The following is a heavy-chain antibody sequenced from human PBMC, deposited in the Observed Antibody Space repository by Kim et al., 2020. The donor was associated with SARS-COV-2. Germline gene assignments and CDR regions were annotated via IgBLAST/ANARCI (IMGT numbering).Heavy chain of an antibody. CDR3: ARGLKRWLQSGPLEDPGYFDL. Sequence: GGSLRLSCAASGFTFSSYSMNWVRQAPGKGLEWVSSISSSSSYIYYADSVKGRFTISRDNAKNSLYLQMNSLRAEDTAVYYCARGLKRWLQSGPLEDPGYFDLWGRGTLVTVSS. J-gene: IGHJ2*01. V-gene: IGHV3-21*01. D-gene: IGHD5-12*01. CDR1: GFTFSSYS. CDR2: ISSSSSYI.